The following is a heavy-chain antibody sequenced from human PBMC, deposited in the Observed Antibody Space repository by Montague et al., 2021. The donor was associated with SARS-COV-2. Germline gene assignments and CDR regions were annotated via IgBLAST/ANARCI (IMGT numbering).Heavy chain of an antibody. Sequence: SLRLSCAASGFTFSSYAMHWVRQAPGKGLEWVAVISYDGSNKYYADSVKGRFAISRDNYKNTLYLQMNSLRAEDTAAYYCARDREITMVRGAPLYGMDVWGQGTTVTVSS. V-gene: IGHV3-30*09. CDR1: GFTFSSYA. J-gene: IGHJ6*02. CDR2: ISYDGSNK. D-gene: IGHD3-10*01. CDR3: ARDREITMVRGAPLYGMDV.